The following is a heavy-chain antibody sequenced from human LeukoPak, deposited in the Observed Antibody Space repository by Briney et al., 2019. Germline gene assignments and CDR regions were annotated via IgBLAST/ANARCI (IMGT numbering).Heavy chain of an antibody. V-gene: IGHV1-24*01. CDR2: FDPEDGET. D-gene: IGHD3-10*01. CDR3: ATVRLLWFGELLSPADWFDP. CDR1: GYTLTELS. J-gene: IGHJ5*02. Sequence: ASVKVSCKVSGYTLTELSMHWVRQAPGKGREWMGGFDPEDGETIYAQKFQGRVTMTEDTSTDTAYMGLSSLRSEDTAVYYCATVRLLWFGELLSPADWFDPWGQGTLVTVSS.